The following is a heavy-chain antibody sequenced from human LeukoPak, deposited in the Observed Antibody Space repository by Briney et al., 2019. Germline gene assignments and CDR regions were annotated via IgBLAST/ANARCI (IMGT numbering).Heavy chain of an antibody. J-gene: IGHJ4*02. CDR2: ISYDGSNK. Sequence: GRSLRLSCAVSGFTFSSYAMHWVRQAPGKGLEWVAVISYDGSNKYYADSVKGRFTISRDNSKNTLYLQMNSLRAEDTAVYYCARVFPYNWNNPLDYWGQGTLVTVSS. CDR3: ARVFPYNWNNPLDY. V-gene: IGHV3-30-3*01. CDR1: GFTFSSYA. D-gene: IGHD1/OR15-1a*01.